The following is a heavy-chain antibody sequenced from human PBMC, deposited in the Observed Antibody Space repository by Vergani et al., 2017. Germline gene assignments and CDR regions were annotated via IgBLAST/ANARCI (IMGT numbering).Heavy chain of an antibody. CDR2: NYYSGST. CDR3: ARKAGAGYDILTGPKTFDP. CDR1: GGSISSYY. J-gene: IGHJ5*02. V-gene: IGHV4-59*12. D-gene: IGHD3-9*01. Sequence: QVQLQESGPGLVKPSETLSLTCTVSGGSISSYYWSWIRQPPGKGLEWIGYNYYSGSTNYNPSLKSRVTISVDKSKNQFSLKLSSVTAADTAVYYCARKAGAGYDILTGPKTFDPWGQGTLVTVSS.